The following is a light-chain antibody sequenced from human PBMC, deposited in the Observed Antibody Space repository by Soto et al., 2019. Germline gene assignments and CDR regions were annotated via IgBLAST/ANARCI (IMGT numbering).Light chain of an antibody. V-gene: IGLV2-11*01. CDR1: SSDVGGYNY. Sequence: CVLTRVGSGSGSPGEAVPISKTGTSSDVGGYNYVSWYQQHPGKAPKLMIYDVSKRPSGVPDRFSGSKSGNTASLTISGLQAEDEADYYCCSYAGSYTGVFGTGTKVTVL. CDR2: DVS. CDR3: CSYAGSYTGV. J-gene: IGLJ1*01.